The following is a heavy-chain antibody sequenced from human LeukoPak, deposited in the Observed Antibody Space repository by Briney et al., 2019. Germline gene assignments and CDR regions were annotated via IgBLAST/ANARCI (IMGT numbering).Heavy chain of an antibody. Sequence: PGGSLRLSCAASGFTFSSYAMSWVRQAPGKGLEWVSAISGSGGSTYYADSVKGRFTISRDNSKNTLYLQMNSLRAEDTAVYYCAKDYIGAAVAGTPYNWFDPWGQGTLSPSPQ. CDR1: GFTFSSYA. D-gene: IGHD6-19*01. J-gene: IGHJ5*02. CDR3: AKDYIGAAVAGTPYNWFDP. V-gene: IGHV3-23*01. CDR2: ISGSGGST.